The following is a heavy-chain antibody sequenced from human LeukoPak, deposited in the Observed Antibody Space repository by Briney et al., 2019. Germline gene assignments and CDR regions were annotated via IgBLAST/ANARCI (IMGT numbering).Heavy chain of an antibody. D-gene: IGHD6-19*01. CDR1: GFTFSDYY. J-gene: IGHJ4*02. CDR2: ISNSGNTI. CDR3: AKGTASRLALDY. V-gene: IGHV3-11*01. Sequence: GGSLRLSCAASGFTFSDYYMSWIRQAPGKGLEWVSYISNSGNTIYYPDSVKGRFTISRDNSKNSLYLQMNSLRTEDTALYYCAKGTASRLALDYWGQGTLVTVSS.